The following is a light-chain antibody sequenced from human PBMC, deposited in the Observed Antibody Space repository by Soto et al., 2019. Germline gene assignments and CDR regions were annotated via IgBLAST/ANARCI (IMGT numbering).Light chain of an antibody. CDR3: QQYGSSPRP. V-gene: IGKV3-20*01. CDR2: GAT. J-gene: IGKJ1*01. CDR1: QSVSSNL. Sequence: IGLTQSPGTLSLSPGERATHSCRASQSVSSNLLAWYQQKPVQAPRLLIYGATNRATGIPDRFSGSGSGTDFTLTISRLEPEDFAVYYCQQYGSSPRPFGQGTIVAI.